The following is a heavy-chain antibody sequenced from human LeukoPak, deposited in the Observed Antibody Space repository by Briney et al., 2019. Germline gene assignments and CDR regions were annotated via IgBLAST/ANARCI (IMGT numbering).Heavy chain of an antibody. Sequence: VASVKVSCKASGYTLTSYGITWVRQAPGQGLEWMGWISTYNGNTNYAQNLQGRVTMTADTSTSTAYMELRSLISDDTAVYYCARGRGSTSRYWGQGTLVTVSS. V-gene: IGHV1-18*01. CDR1: GYTLTSYG. CDR3: ARGRGSTSRY. CDR2: ISTYNGNT. J-gene: IGHJ4*02. D-gene: IGHD5-12*01.